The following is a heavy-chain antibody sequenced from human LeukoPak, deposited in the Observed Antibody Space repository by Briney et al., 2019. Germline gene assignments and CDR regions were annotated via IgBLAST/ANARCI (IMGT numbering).Heavy chain of an antibody. Sequence: GGSLRLSCAASAFINSDNFMNWVRHAPGKGLEWVSVIYRDGSTYYADSVKGRFTISRDNSKNTLYLQMNSLSAEDTAVYYCARDSSGTQVFDLWGPGTLVTVSS. D-gene: IGHD6-19*01. CDR1: AFINSDNF. J-gene: IGHJ4*02. V-gene: IGHV3-53*01. CDR2: IYRDGST. CDR3: ARDSSGTQVFDL.